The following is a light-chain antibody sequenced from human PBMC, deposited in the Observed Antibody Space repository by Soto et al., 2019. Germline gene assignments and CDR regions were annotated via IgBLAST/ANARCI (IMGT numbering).Light chain of an antibody. CDR2: EVS. J-gene: IGLJ1*01. Sequence: QSVLTQPASVSGSPGQSITISCTGTTSDVGSSSYVSWYQHHPGKAPKLIIYEVSNRPSGVSNRFSGSKSGNTASLTISGLQAEDEADYYCNSYTTISTYVFGTGTKVTVL. CDR3: NSYTTISTYV. V-gene: IGLV2-14*01. CDR1: TSDVGSSSY.